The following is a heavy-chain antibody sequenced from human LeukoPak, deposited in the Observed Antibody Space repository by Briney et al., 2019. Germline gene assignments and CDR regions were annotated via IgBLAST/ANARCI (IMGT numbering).Heavy chain of an antibody. D-gene: IGHD3-3*01. CDR2: ISAYNGNT. V-gene: IGHV1-18*01. CDR1: GYTFTSYG. J-gene: IGHJ4*02. Sequence: ASVKVSCKASGYTFTSYGISWVRQAPGQGLEWMGWISAYNGNTNYAQKLQGRVTMTTDTSTSTAYMELRSLRSDDTAVYYCARDRGPITYYDFWSGCYLFDYWGQGTLVTVSS. CDR3: ARDRGPITYYDFWSGCYLFDY.